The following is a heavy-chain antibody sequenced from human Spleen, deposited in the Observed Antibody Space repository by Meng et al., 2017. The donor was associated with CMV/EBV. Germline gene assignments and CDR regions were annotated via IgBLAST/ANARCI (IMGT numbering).Heavy chain of an antibody. D-gene: IGHD2/OR15-2a*01. CDR2: ISPNSGGT. CDR3: ARDPYYTKYYYYGMDV. CDR1: GYKLTDYY. J-gene: IGHJ6*02. V-gene: IGHV1-2*02. Sequence: ASVKVSCKASGYKLTDYYTHWVRQAPGQGLEWMGWISPNSGGTNYAQKFQGRVTMTRDTSIGTAYTELTRLRSDDTAVYYCARDPYYTKYYYYGMDVWGQGTTVTVSS.